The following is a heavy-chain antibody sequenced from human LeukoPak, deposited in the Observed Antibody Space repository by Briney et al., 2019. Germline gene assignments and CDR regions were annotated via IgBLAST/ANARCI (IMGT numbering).Heavy chain of an antibody. V-gene: IGHV3-74*01. J-gene: IGHJ3*02. D-gene: IGHD3-16*01. Sequence: HPGGSLRLSCAASGFTFSSYWMHWVRQAPGKGLVWVSRINTDGNSTNYADSVKGRFTVSRDNAKNTLYLQMNSLRAEDTAVYYCALHPMTFDAFDIWGQGTMVTVSS. CDR3: ALHPMTFDAFDI. CDR2: INTDGNST. CDR1: GFTFSSYW.